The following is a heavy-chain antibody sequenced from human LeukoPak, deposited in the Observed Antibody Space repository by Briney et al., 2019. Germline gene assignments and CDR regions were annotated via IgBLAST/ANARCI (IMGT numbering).Heavy chain of an antibody. V-gene: IGHV4-59*11. J-gene: IGHJ4*02. CDR3: ARGYYGLLGYFDY. D-gene: IGHD2/OR15-2a*01. CDR2: IYYSGTT. CDR1: GGSISSHY. Sequence: SETLSLTCTVSGGSISSHYWSWIRQPPGKGLEWIGYIYYSGTTSYNPSLKSRVTTSVDKSKSQFSLRLTSVTAADTAVYYCARGYYGLLGYFDYWGQGTLVTVSS.